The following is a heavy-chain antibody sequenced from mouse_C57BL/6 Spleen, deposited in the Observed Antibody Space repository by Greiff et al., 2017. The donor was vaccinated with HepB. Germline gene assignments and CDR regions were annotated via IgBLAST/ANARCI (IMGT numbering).Heavy chain of an antibody. J-gene: IGHJ2*01. CDR1: GYTFTSYW. V-gene: IGHV1-7*01. CDR3: ARETDFITTVVGRDYFDY. Sequence: VQLQQSGAELAKPGASVKLSCKASGYTFTSYWMHWVKQRPGQGLEWIGYINPSSGYTKYNQKFKDKATFTADKSSSTAYMQLSSLTYEDSAVDYCARETDFITTVVGRDYFDYWGQGTTLTVSS. D-gene: IGHD1-1*01. CDR2: INPSSGYT.